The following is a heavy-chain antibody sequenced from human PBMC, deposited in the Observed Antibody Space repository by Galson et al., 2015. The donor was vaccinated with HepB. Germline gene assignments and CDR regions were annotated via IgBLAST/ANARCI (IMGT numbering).Heavy chain of an antibody. Sequence: SETLSLTCAVYGGSFSGYYWSWIRQPPGKGLEWIGEINHSGSTNYNPSLKSRVTISVDTSKNQFSLKLSSVTAADTAVYYCARARYSSSWYPSGKETRRNYYYYYGMDVWGQGTTVTVSS. V-gene: IGHV4-34*01. CDR2: INHSGST. D-gene: IGHD6-13*01. CDR1: GGSFSGYY. CDR3: ARARYSSSWYPSGKETRRNYYYYYGMDV. J-gene: IGHJ6*02.